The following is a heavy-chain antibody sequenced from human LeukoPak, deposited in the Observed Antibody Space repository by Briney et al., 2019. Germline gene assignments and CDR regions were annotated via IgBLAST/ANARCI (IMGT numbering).Heavy chain of an antibody. CDR3: AKGAEIDL. CDR2: VTGPGDPT. CDR1: GFTFTNYA. D-gene: IGHD3-16*01. Sequence: QPGGSLRLSCATSGFTFTNYAMNWVRQAPGKGLEWVSAVTGPGDPTYYADSVKGRFFMSREDSKTTVYLQMNSLRAEDTAIYYCAKGAEIDLWGQGTLVTVSS. J-gene: IGHJ5*02. V-gene: IGHV3-23*01.